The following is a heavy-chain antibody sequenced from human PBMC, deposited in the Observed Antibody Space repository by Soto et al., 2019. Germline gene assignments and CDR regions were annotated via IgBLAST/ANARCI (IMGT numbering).Heavy chain of an antibody. CDR3: AKALVGEVGATDY. J-gene: IGHJ4*02. CDR1: GLTGSNYA. Sequence: GGSLRLSCTASGLTGSNYAMSWVRQAPGKGLEWVSAITRTDSTYYADSVKGRFTISRDNSRNTLYLQMNSLGAEDAALYYCAKALVGEVGATDYWGQGTLVTVSS. V-gene: IGHV3-23*01. D-gene: IGHD1-26*01. CDR2: ITRTDST.